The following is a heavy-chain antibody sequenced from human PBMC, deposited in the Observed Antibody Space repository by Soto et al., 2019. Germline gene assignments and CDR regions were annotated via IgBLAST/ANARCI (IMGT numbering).Heavy chain of an antibody. CDR2: IYYSGST. CDR1: GGSISSYY. Sequence: SETLSLTCTVSGGSISSYYWSWIRQPPGKGLEWIGYIYYSGSTNYNPALKSRVTISVDTSKNQFSLKLSSVTAADTAVYYCASLNHYDSSGYWGYFDYWGQGTLVTVSS. V-gene: IGHV4-59*01. CDR3: ASLNHYDSSGYWGYFDY. D-gene: IGHD3-22*01. J-gene: IGHJ4*02.